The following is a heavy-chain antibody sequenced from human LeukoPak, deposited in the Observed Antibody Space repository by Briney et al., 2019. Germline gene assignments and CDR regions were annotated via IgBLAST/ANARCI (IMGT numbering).Heavy chain of an antibody. CDR1: GFTFSSYA. D-gene: IGHD3-22*01. Sequence: PGGSLRLSCAASGFTFSSYAMSWVRQAPGKGLEWVSAISGSGGSTYYADSVKGRFTISRDNSKNTLYLQMNSLRAEDTAVYYCAKSSIYYDSSGYYVGAFDIWGQGTMVTVSS. CDR3: AKSSIYYDSSGYYVGAFDI. J-gene: IGHJ3*02. V-gene: IGHV3-23*01. CDR2: ISGSGGST.